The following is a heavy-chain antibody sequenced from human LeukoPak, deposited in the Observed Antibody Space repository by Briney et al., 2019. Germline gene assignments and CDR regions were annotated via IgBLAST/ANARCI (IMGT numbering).Heavy chain of an antibody. CDR2: IYTSGST. D-gene: IGHD6-6*01. CDR1: GGSISSYY. J-gene: IGHJ4*02. CDR3: ARRGSSYYFDY. V-gene: IGHV4-4*09. Sequence: PSETLSLTCTVSGGSISSYYWSWIRQPPGKGLEWIGYIYTSGSTNYNPSLKSRVTISVDTSKNQFSLKLSSVTAADTAVYYCARRGSSYYFDYWGQGTLVTVSS.